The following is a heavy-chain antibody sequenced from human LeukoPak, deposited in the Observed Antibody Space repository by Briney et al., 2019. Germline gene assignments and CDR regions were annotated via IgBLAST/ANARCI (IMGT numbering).Heavy chain of an antibody. Sequence: GGSLRLSCAASGFTFSSYSMNWVRQAPGKGLEWVSSISSSSSYIYYADSVKDRFTISRDNAKNSLYLQMNSLRAEDTAVYYCARAAAMITFGGVIVIPEPFDYWGQGTLVTVSS. D-gene: IGHD3-16*02. CDR2: ISSSSSYI. V-gene: IGHV3-21*01. CDR1: GFTFSSYS. CDR3: ARAAAMITFGGVIVIPEPFDY. J-gene: IGHJ4*02.